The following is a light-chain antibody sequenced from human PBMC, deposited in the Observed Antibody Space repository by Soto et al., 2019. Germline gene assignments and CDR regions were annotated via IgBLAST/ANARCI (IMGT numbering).Light chain of an antibody. CDR2: DVS. CDR1: SSDVGGYNS. J-gene: IGLJ1*01. Sequence: QSALTQPASVSGSPGQSITISCTGTSSDVGGYNSGSWYQQHPGKAPKLMIYDVSNRPSGVSNRCSGSKSGNTASLTISGLQSEDEADYYCSSYTSSSTLEVFGTGTKLTVL. V-gene: IGLV2-14*01. CDR3: SSYTSSSTLEV.